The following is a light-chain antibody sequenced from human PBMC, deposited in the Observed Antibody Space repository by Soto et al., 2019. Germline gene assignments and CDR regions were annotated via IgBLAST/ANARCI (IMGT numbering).Light chain of an antibody. V-gene: IGKV3-20*01. J-gene: IGKJ1*01. CDR2: GAS. CDR3: QQYGSSPLA. Sequence: EIVLTQSPGTLSLSPGERATLSCRASQSVSSNYLAWYLQKPGQGPRLLIYGASSRATGIPDRFSGSGSGTDFTLTISRLEPEDFAVYYCQQYGSSPLAFGQGTKVEIK. CDR1: QSVSSNY.